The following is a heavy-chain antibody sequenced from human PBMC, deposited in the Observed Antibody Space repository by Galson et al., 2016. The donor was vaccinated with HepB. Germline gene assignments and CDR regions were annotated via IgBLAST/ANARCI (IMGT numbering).Heavy chain of an antibody. CDR2: IYYSGST. V-gene: IGHV4-59*13. D-gene: IGHD3-10*01. Sequence: ETLSLTCTVSGGSISSYYWSWIRQPPGKGLEWIGYIYYSGSTNYNPPLKSRVTVSVDTSKNQFSLKLTSVTTADTAVYYCARTPSRGGMDVWGQGTTVTVSS. CDR1: GGSISSYY. J-gene: IGHJ6*02. CDR3: ARTPSRGGMDV.